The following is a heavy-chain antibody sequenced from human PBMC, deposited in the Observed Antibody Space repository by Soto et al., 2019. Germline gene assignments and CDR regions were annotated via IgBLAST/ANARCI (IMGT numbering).Heavy chain of an antibody. V-gene: IGHV1-69*06. D-gene: IGHD3-9*01. CDR2: IIPIFGTA. Sequence: SVKVSCKASGGTFSSYAISWVRQAPGQGLEWMGGIIPIFGTANYAQKFQGRVTITADKSTSTAYMELSSLRSEDTAVYYCARGLRYFDWDLFDYWGQGTLVTVSS. J-gene: IGHJ4*02. CDR1: GGTFSSYA. CDR3: ARGLRYFDWDLFDY.